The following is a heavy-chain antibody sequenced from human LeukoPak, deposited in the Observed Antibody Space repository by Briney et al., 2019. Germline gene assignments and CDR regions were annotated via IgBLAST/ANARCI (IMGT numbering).Heavy chain of an antibody. D-gene: IGHD3-10*01. CDR3: ARSSGSYYFDY. CDR1: GFTFSSYA. Sequence: GGSLRLSCAASGFTFSSYAMHWVRQAPGKGLEWVAVISYDGSNKYYADSVKGRFTISRDNSKNTLYLQMNSLRAEDTAVYYCARSSGSYYFDYWGQGTLVTVSS. V-gene: IGHV3-30*14. J-gene: IGHJ4*02. CDR2: ISYDGSNK.